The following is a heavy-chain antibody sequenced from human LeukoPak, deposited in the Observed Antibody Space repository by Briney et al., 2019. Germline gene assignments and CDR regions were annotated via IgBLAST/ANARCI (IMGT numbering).Heavy chain of an antibody. CDR1: GYTFTSYG. CDR2: ISAYNGNT. CDR3: ARGLRSPDYYYYGMDV. D-gene: IGHD5/OR15-5a*01. J-gene: IGHJ6*02. Sequence: ASVKVSCKASGYTFTSYGISWVRQAPGQGLEWMGWISAYNGNTNYAQKLQGRVTMTTDTSTSTAYMELRSLRSDDTAVYYCARGLRSPDYYYYGMDVWGQGTTATVSS. V-gene: IGHV1-18*01.